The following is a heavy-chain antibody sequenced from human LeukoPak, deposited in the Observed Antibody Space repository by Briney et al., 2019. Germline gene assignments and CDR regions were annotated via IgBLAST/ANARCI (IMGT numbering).Heavy chain of an antibody. V-gene: IGHV4-4*02. CDR3: AREGGPYRPLDY. Sequence: SETLSLTCAVSGGSITQNNYWTGLRPPPGEGVEGIGEWNVEGSKNYNASLKGRVTISGDKSKNHVSLQLTSVTAADTAVYYCAREGGPYRPLDYSGQGTLVTVS. J-gene: IGHJ4*02. D-gene: IGHD3-16*01. CDR1: GGSITQNNY. CDR2: WNVEGSK.